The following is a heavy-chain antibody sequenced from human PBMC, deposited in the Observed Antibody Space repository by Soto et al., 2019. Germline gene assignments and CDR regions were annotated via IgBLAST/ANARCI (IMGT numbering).Heavy chain of an antibody. CDR1: GGSISSGGYS. Sequence: SETLSLTCAVSGGSISSGGYSWSWIRQPPGKGLEWIGYIYHSGSTYYNPSLKSRVTISVDRSKNQFSLKLSYVTAADTAVYYCARGKNGCSGGSCYWFDPWGQGTLVTVSS. CDR2: IYHSGST. CDR3: ARGKNGCSGGSCYWFDP. V-gene: IGHV4-30-2*01. J-gene: IGHJ5*02. D-gene: IGHD2-15*01.